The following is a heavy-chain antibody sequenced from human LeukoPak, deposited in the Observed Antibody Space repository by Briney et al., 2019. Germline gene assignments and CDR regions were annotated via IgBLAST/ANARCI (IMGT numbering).Heavy chain of an antibody. CDR3: AKDLSTTGYCSGGSCSGPLGGMDV. V-gene: IGHV3-30*18. J-gene: IGHJ6*02. Sequence: GRSLRLSCAASGFTFSSYGMHWVRQAPGKGLEWVAVISYDGSNKYYADSVKGRFTISRDNSKNTLYLQMNSLRAEDTAVYYCAKDLSTTGYCSGGSCSGPLGGMDVWGQGTTVTVSS. CDR1: GFTFSSYG. CDR2: ISYDGSNK. D-gene: IGHD2-15*01.